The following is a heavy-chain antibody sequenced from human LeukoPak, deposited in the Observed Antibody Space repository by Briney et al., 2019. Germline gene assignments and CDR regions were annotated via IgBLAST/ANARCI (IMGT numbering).Heavy chain of an antibody. Sequence: GESLKISCKGSGYSFTSYWISWVRQMPGKGLEWMERIDPSDSYTNYSASFQGHVTISADKSISTAYLQWSSLKASDTAMYYCARVSSSWLNYYYGMDVWGQGTTVTVSS. CDR2: IDPSDSYT. CDR3: ARVSSSWLNYYYGMDV. D-gene: IGHD6-13*01. J-gene: IGHJ6*02. V-gene: IGHV5-10-1*01. CDR1: GYSFTSYW.